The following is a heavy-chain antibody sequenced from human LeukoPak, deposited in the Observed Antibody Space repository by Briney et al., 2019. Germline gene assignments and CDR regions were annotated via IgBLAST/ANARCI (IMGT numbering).Heavy chain of an antibody. CDR2: IYYSGST. D-gene: IGHD3-10*01. Sequence: SETLSLTCTVSGGSISSYYWSWLRQPPGKGLEWIGYIYYSGSTNYNPSLKSRVTISVDTSKNQFSLKLSSVTAADTAVYYCARFYGSGSYYKGYFDYWGQGTLVTVSS. CDR3: ARFYGSGSYYKGYFDY. J-gene: IGHJ4*02. CDR1: GGSISSYY. V-gene: IGHV4-59*01.